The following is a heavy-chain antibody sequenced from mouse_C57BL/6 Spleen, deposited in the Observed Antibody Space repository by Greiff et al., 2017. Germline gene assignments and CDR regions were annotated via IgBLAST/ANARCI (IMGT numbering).Heavy chain of an antibody. J-gene: IGHJ4*01. D-gene: IGHD2-1*01. CDR1: GYAFSSYW. CDR3: AREESYYGNFYAVDY. V-gene: IGHV1-80*01. CDR2: IYPGDGDT. Sequence: QVQLQQSGAELVKPGASVKISCKASGYAFSSYWMNWVKQRPGKGLEWIGQIYPGDGDTNYNGKFKGKATLTADTSSSTAYMQLSSLTSEDSAVYFCAREESYYGNFYAVDYWGQGTSVTVSS.